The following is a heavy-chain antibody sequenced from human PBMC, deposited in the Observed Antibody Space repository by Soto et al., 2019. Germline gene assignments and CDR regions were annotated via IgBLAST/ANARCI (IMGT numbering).Heavy chain of an antibody. D-gene: IGHD6-13*01. J-gene: IGHJ6*02. Sequence: PSETLSLTCSIYSGSFSGYYWSWIRQPPGKGLEWIGEISQSGNTNYSPSLKSRVSISVDTSKNQFSLKLSSVTAADTAVYYCARAYSSSWPYYYYYGMDVWGQGTTVTVSS. CDR3: ARAYSSSWPYYYYYGMDV. V-gene: IGHV4-34*01. CDR2: ISQSGNT. CDR1: SGSFSGYY.